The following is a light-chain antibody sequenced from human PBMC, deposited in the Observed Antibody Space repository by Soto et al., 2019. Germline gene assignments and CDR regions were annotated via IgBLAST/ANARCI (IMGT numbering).Light chain of an antibody. J-gene: IGLJ2*01. CDR3: QSYDSSLSGSV. Sequence: QSVLTQPPSVSGAPGQRVTISCTGSSSNIGAGYDVHWYQQLPGTAPKLLIYGNSNRPSGVPDRFSGSKSGTSASLAITGLHAEDEADYSCQSYDSSLSGSVFGGGTKLT. CDR1: SSNIGAGYD. V-gene: IGLV1-40*01. CDR2: GNS.